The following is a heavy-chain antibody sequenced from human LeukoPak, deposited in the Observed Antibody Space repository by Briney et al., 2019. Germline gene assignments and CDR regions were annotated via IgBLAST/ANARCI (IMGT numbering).Heavy chain of an antibody. CDR3: ARMSTVTSPFDY. CDR1: GYTFTSYG. V-gene: IGHV1-69*04. Sequence: ASVKVSCKASGYTFTSYGISWVRQAPGQGLEWMGRIIPILGIANYAQKFQGRVTITADKSTSTAYMELSSLRSEDTAVYYCARMSTVTSPFDYWGQGTLVTVSS. J-gene: IGHJ4*02. D-gene: IGHD4-11*01. CDR2: IIPILGIA.